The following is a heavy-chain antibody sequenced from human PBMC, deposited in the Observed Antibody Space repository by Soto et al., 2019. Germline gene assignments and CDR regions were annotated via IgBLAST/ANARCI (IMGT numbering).Heavy chain of an antibody. CDR1: GGSISSYY. J-gene: IGHJ6*03. CDR2: IYYSGST. CDR3: ARQRGLVLKPYYYYYMDV. Sequence: PSETLSLTCTVSGGSISSYYWSWIRQPPGKGLEWIGYIYYSGSTNYNPSLKSRVTISVDTSKNQFSLKLSSVTAADTAVYYCARQRGLVLKPYYYYYMDVWGKGTTVTVSS. D-gene: IGHD6-19*01. V-gene: IGHV4-59*08.